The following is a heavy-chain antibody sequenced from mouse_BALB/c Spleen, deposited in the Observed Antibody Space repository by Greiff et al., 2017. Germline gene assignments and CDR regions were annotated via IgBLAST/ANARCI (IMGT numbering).Heavy chain of an antibody. CDR1: GFSLTSYG. Sequence: QVQLQQSGPGLVQPSQSLSITCTASGFSLTSYGVHWVRQSPGKGLEWLGVIWSGGSTDYNAAFISRLSISKDNSKCQVFFKMNSLQADDTARDYCARRGYGDDFDYWGQGTTLTVSS. CDR3: ARRGYGDDFDY. D-gene: IGHD3-1*01. V-gene: IGHV2-4-1*01. CDR2: IWSGGST. J-gene: IGHJ2*01.